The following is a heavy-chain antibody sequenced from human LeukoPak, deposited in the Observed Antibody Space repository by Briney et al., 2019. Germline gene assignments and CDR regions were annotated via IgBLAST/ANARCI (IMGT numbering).Heavy chain of an antibody. CDR2: VSHEGSSK. J-gene: IGHJ4*02. Sequence: HPGGSLRLSCAASGYPFSGSDIHWVRQAPGKGLGWVAFVSHEGSSKFYAESVKGRFGISRDNSKSTTYLQMNGLRADDTAVYYCAKTTGGWPRFFDHWGQGTLVAVSS. CDR1: GYPFSGSD. CDR3: AKTTGGWPRFFDH. V-gene: IGHV3-30*18. D-gene: IGHD6-19*01.